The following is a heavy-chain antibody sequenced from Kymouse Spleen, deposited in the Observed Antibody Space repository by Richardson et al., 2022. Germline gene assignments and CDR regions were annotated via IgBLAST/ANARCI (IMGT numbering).Heavy chain of an antibody. CDR2: IWYDGSNK. J-gene: IGHJ4*02. D-gene: IGHD6-19*01. V-gene: IGHV3-33*01. CDR3: ARDSSGWYVRYFDY. CDR1: GFTFSSYG. Sequence: QVQLVESGGGVVQPGRSLRLSCAASGFTFSSYGMHWVRQAPGKGLEWVAVIWYDGSNKYYADSVKGRFTISRDNSKNTLYLQMNSLRAEDTAVYYCARDSSGWYVRYFDYWGQGTLVTVSS.